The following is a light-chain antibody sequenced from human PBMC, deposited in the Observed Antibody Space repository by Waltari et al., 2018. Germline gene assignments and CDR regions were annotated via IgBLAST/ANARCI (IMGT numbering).Light chain of an antibody. J-gene: IGKJ4*01. CDR1: QDISRW. CDR2: AAS. Sequence: DIQMTQFPSSVSASVGDRVTLTCRASQDISRWLAWYQQKPGKAPKFLIYAASNLQSGLPSRFSGTGSGTDSTPTISSLQPEDFATYYCQQDNSFPLTFGGGTKVEIK. V-gene: IGKV1-12*01. CDR3: QQDNSFPLT.